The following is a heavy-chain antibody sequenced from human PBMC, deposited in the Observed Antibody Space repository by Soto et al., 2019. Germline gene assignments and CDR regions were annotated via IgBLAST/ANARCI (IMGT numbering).Heavy chain of an antibody. J-gene: IGHJ4*02. D-gene: IGHD1-26*01. CDR3: ARNNKGGSYLFDY. CDR1: GYTFTSYA. CDR2: INVGNGNT. Sequence: ASVKVSCKASGYTFTSYAMHWVRQAPGHRLEWMGWINVGNGNTKYSQKFQGRVTITRDTSASTAYMELSSLRSEDTAVYYCARNNKGGSYLFDYWGQGTLVTVSS. V-gene: IGHV1-3*01.